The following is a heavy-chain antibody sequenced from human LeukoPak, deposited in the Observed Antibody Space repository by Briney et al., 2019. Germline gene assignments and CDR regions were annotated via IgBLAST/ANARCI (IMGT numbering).Heavy chain of an antibody. CDR2: VDSYGSST. J-gene: IGHJ4*02. CDR3: ATGVTAFDY. V-gene: IGHV3-74*01. Sequence: GGSLRLSCSASGFTFTSYWMHWVRQAPGKGLVWVSRVDSYGSSTTYADSVKGQFTISSDNAKNTLYPQMNSLRAEDTAVYYCATGVTAFDYWGQGTLVSVSS. CDR1: GFTFTSYW. D-gene: IGHD3-10*01.